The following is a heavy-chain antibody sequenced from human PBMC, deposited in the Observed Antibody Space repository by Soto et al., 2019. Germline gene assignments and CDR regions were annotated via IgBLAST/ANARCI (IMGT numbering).Heavy chain of an antibody. D-gene: IGHD6-6*01. CDR3: ARGRYSSSSRWFDP. V-gene: IGHV4-59*01. CDR1: GGSISSYY. CDR2: IYYSGST. Sequence: PSETLSLTCTVSGGSISSYYWSWIRKPPGKGLEWIGYIYYSGSTNYNPSLKSRVTISVDTSKNQFSLKLSSVTAADTAVYYCARGRYSSSSRWFDPWGQGPLVTVSS. J-gene: IGHJ5*02.